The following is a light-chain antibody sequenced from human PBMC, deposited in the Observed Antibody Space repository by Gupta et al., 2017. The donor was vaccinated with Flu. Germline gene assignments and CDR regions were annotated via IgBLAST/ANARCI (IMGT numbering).Light chain of an antibody. Sequence: DIQMTQSPSFLSASVGDRVTIMCRASQNVDTYVYWYQQKPGKAPNLLMYGRSTLQTGVPSRFSGSGSGTDFSLTINRLHPEDFATYYCQQSQDYPRTFGQGTKIEVK. CDR2: GRS. J-gene: IGKJ1*01. V-gene: IGKV1-39*01. CDR1: QNVDTY. CDR3: QQSQDYPRT.